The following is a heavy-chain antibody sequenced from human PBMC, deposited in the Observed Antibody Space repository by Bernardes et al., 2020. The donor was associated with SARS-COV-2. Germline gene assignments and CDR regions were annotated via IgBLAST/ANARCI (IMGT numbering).Heavy chain of an antibody. V-gene: IGHV4-4*02. CDR3: ARRRRSEPNYYDSSSQYRNWFDP. CDR1: GGSITSSDW. Sequence: SETLSLTCAVSGGSITSSDWWSWVRQPPGKGLEWIGEVFYSGSTNYNPSLTSRVTISVDRSTNQFSLKVTSVTAADTAVYYCARRRRSEPNYYDSSSQYRNWFDPWGQGVLVTVSS. CDR2: VFYSGST. J-gene: IGHJ5*02. D-gene: IGHD3-22*01.